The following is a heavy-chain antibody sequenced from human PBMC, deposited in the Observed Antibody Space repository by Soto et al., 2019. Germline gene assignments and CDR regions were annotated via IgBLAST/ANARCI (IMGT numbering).Heavy chain of an antibody. D-gene: IGHD2-15*01. J-gene: IGHJ4*02. CDR3: VKDVIGYCSAGNRFPDSYFDY. V-gene: IGHV3-9*01. Sequence: GGSLRLSCAASGFTFDDYPMHWVRQAPGKGLEWVSGISWNSGTKGYADSVTGRFTISRDNAKNSLYLQMSGLRAEDTAFYYCVKDVIGYCSAGNRFPDSYFDYWGQGALAPVSS. CDR2: ISWNSGTK. CDR1: GFTFDDYP.